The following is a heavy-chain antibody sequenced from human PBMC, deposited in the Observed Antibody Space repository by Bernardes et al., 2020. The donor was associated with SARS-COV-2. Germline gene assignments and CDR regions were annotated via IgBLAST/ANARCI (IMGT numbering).Heavy chain of an antibody. CDR3: ARDSTRLTIFGAVTAPDY. CDR1: GYTFTGYC. V-gene: IGHV1-2*02. J-gene: IGHJ4*02. CDR2: INPNSGDS. D-gene: IGHD3-3*01. Sequence: ASVKVSCNASGYTFTGYCIHWVRQAPGQGLEWMGWINPNSGDSNYLQKFQGRVTLTRDTSLSTAYMELSWLTSEDTAVYYCARDSTRLTIFGAVTAPDYWGQGSLVTISS.